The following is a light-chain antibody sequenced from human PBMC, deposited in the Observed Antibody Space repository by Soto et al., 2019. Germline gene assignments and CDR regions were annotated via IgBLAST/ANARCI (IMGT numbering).Light chain of an antibody. J-gene: IGLJ1*01. CDR2: GVT. Sequence: QSALTQPTSVSGSPGQSITISCTGNHNDIGTYDYVSWYQQHPGRAPRLLIHGVTTRPSGISDRFSASKSGLTASLTISGLQPEDEADYYCNSYVAGSNVFGTGTKVTVL. CDR1: HNDIGTYDY. CDR3: NSYVAGSNV. V-gene: IGLV2-14*03.